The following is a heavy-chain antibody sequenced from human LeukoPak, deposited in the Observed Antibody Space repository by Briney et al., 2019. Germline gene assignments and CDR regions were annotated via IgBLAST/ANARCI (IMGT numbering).Heavy chain of an antibody. D-gene: IGHD2/OR15-2a*01. CDR2: IYYSGST. CDR3: AILETNIDY. J-gene: IGHJ4*02. V-gene: IGHV4-39*07. CDR1: GGSISSSSYY. Sequence: PSETLSLTCTVSGGSISSSSYYWGWIRQPPGKGLEWIGSIYYSGSTYYNPSLKSRVTISVDTSKNQFSLKLSSVTAAGTAMYYCAILETNIDYWGQGTLVTVSS.